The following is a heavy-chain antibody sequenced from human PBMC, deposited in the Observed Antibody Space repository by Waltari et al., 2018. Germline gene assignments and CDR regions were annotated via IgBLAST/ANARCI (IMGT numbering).Heavy chain of an antibody. D-gene: IGHD4-17*01. CDR1: GGRFRNYA. Sequence: QVQLAQSGAEVKKPGSSVKVSCKASGGRFRNYAISWVRQAPGQGLEWLGGIIPIFGTANYAQKFRGRVTITADDSTTTAYMEMSSLGSDDTAVYFCGRARGNGDYLHVVDYWGQGTLVTVSS. CDR2: IIPIFGTA. CDR3: GRARGNGDYLHVVDY. J-gene: IGHJ4*02. V-gene: IGHV1-69*01.